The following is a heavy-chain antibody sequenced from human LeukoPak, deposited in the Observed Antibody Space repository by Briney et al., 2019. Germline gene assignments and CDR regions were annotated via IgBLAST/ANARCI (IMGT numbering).Heavy chain of an antibody. V-gene: IGHV3-7*01. J-gene: IGHJ4*02. CDR1: GFTFSSYW. CDR2: IKQDGSEK. D-gene: IGHD5-12*01. CDR3: ARDRSGYGFDY. Sequence: GGSLRLSCAVSGFTFSSYWMSWVRQAPGNRLGWVANIKQDGSEKYYVDSVKGRFTISRDNAKNSLYLQMNSLRAEDTAVYYCARDRSGYGFDYWGQGTLVTVSS.